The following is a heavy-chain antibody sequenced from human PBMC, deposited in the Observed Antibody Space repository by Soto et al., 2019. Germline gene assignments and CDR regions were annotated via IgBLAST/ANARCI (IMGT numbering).Heavy chain of an antibody. D-gene: IGHD4-17*01. Sequence: SETLSLTCTVSGGSISSSGYYWGWIRQPPGKGLECIGSIYYSGSTYYNPSLKSRVTISVDTSKNQFSLKLSSVTATDTAVYYCARTTAVPNTLRSRYFFDYWGQGTLVTVSS. J-gene: IGHJ4*02. V-gene: IGHV4-39*01. CDR1: GGSISSSGYY. CDR2: IYYSGST. CDR3: ARTTAVPNTLRSRYFFDY.